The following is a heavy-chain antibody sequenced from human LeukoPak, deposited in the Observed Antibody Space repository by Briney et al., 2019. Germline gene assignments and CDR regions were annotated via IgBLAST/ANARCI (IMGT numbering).Heavy chain of an antibody. CDR2: INHSGST. CDR3: ARDRYYYDSSGYEYYFDY. D-gene: IGHD3-22*01. J-gene: IGHJ4*02. Sequence: PSETLSLTCAVYGGSFIGFHWNWIRQPPGKGLEWIGDINHSGSTNYNPSLTSRVTISVDPSKNQFSLKLSSVTAADTAVYYCARDRYYYDSSGYEYYFDYWGQGTLVTVSS. CDR1: GGSFIGFH. V-gene: IGHV4-34*01.